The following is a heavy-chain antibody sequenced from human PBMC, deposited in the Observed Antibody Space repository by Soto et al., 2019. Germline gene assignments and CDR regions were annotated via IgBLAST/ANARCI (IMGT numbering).Heavy chain of an antibody. V-gene: IGHV4-59*01. D-gene: IGHD3-22*01. CDR2: IYYSGGT. CDR3: ARNRYDISGYYSSSYYYGMDV. Sequence: SETLSLTCTVSGGSISSYYWSWIRQPPGKGLEWIGYIYYSGGTNYNPSLKSRVTISVDTSKNQFSLKLGSVTTADTAVYYCARNRYDISGYYSSSYYYGMDVWGQGTTVTVSS. J-gene: IGHJ6*02. CDR1: GGSISSYY.